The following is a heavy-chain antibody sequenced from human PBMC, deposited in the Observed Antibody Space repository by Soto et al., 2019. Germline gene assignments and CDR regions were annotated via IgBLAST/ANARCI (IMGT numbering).Heavy chain of an antibody. D-gene: IGHD3-16*01. CDR1: GFTFRGCA. Sequence: EVQLLESGGGLVLPGGSLRLSCEASGFTFRGCAMSWVRQSPGKGPEWVSGISGSGTNTYSTDSVKGLLTVSREDSKNIMFMQMNSLRAEDTAVYYCATTPHPRPSRPYVGHYIAVWCKGTTVTVSS. J-gene: IGHJ6*03. CDR3: ATTPHPRPSRPYVGHYIAV. CDR2: ISGSGTNT. V-gene: IGHV3-23*01.